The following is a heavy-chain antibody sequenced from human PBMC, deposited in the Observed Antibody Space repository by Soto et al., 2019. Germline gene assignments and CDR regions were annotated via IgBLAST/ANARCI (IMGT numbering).Heavy chain of an antibody. CDR3: AKGPDSSSWLYNWFDP. V-gene: IGHV3-9*01. D-gene: IGHD6-13*01. Sequence: EVQLVESGGGLVQPGRSLRLSCAASGFTFDDYAMHWVRQAPGKGLEWVSGISWNSGSIGYADSVKGRFTISRDNAKNSLYLQMNSLRAEDTALYYCAKGPDSSSWLYNWFDPWGQGTLVTVSS. CDR1: GFTFDDYA. CDR2: ISWNSGSI. J-gene: IGHJ5*02.